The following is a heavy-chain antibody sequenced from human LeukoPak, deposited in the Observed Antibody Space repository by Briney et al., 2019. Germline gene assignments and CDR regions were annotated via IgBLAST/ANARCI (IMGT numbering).Heavy chain of an antibody. CDR1: GFTFSSYA. V-gene: IGHV3-23*01. D-gene: IGHD3-10*01. Sequence: PGGSLRLSCAASGFTFSSYAMNWVRQAPGKGLEWVSTINGSGGSKHYADSVEGRFTISRDNSKNTVYLQMNSLRAEDTAIYYCAKLTSASGAYGVDVWGQGTTVTVSS. CDR3: AKLTSASGAYGVDV. CDR2: INGSGGSK. J-gene: IGHJ6*02.